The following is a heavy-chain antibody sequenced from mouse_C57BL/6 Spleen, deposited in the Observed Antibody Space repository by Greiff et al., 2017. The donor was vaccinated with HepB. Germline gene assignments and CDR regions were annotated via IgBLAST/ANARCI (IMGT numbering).Heavy chain of an antibody. Sequence: VKLVESGPGLVQPSQSLSITCTVSGFSLTSYGVHWVRQSPGKGLEWLGVIWSGGSTDYNAAFISRLSISKDNSKSQVFFKMNSLQADDTAIYYCAREGYYYGSSWGYYAMDYWGQGTSVTVSS. V-gene: IGHV2-2*01. D-gene: IGHD1-1*01. J-gene: IGHJ4*01. CDR3: AREGYYYGSSWGYYAMDY. CDR2: IWSGGST. CDR1: GFSLTSYG.